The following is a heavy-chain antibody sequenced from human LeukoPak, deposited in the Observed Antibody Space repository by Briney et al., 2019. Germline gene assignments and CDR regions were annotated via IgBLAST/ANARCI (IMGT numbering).Heavy chain of an antibody. CDR1: GGSFSGYY. J-gene: IGHJ3*02. Sequence: PSETLSLTCAVYGGSFSGYYWSWIRQPPGKGLEWIGEINHSGSTNYNPSLKSRVTISVDTSKNQFSLKLSSVTAADTAVYYCARPAVCSGGSCYYDSFDMWGQGTMVTVSS. V-gene: IGHV4-34*01. CDR2: INHSGST. D-gene: IGHD2-15*01. CDR3: ARPAVCSGGSCYYDSFDM.